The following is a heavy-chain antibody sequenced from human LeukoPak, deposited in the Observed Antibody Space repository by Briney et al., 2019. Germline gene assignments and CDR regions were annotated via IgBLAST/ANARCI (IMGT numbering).Heavy chain of an antibody. CDR1: GGSISSSSYY. V-gene: IGHV4-39*07. Sequence: SETLSLTCTVSGGSISSSSYYWGWIRQPPGKGLEWIGNIYYSGNTYYNPSLKSRVTISLDTSKNQFSLKLSSVTAADTAVYYCARDPDYYGSGINFDYWGQGTLVTVSS. D-gene: IGHD3-10*01. CDR3: ARDPDYYGSGINFDY. J-gene: IGHJ4*02. CDR2: IYYSGNT.